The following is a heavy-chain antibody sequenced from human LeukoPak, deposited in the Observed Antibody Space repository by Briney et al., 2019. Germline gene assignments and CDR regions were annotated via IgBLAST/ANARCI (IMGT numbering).Heavy chain of an antibody. Sequence: GGSLRLSCAASGFTFSSYAMSWVRQAPGKGLEWVSTISGSGGSTYYADSVKGRFTVSRDNSKNTLYLQMSSLRAEDTAVYYCARSSSGWYQFDYWGQGTLVTVSS. V-gene: IGHV3-23*01. J-gene: IGHJ4*02. CDR2: ISGSGGST. CDR3: ARSSSGWYQFDY. CDR1: GFTFSSYA. D-gene: IGHD6-19*01.